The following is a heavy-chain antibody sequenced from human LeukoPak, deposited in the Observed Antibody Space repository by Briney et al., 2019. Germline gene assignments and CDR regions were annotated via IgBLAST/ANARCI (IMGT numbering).Heavy chain of an antibody. Sequence: GGSLRLSCAASGFTFSSYAMSWVRQAPGKGLEWVSAISGSGGSTYYADSVKGRFTISRDNSKNTLYLQMDSLRAEDTAVYYCAKGRYSSGWYGEYFQHWGQGTLVTVSS. D-gene: IGHD6-19*01. CDR3: AKGRYSSGWYGEYFQH. CDR1: GFTFSSYA. V-gene: IGHV3-23*01. CDR2: ISGSGGST. J-gene: IGHJ1*01.